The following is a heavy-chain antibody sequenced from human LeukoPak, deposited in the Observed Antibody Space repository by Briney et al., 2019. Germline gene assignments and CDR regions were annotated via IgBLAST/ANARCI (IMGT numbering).Heavy chain of an antibody. D-gene: IGHD2-2*01. CDR3: AGGRTDIVVVPATLRNYYFDY. V-gene: IGHV3-7*03. Sequence: GGSLRLSCAASGFTFSTYRMSWVRQAPGKGLEWVANIKQDGSEKHYVDSVKGRFTISRDNAKNSLYLQMSSLRSEDTAVYYCAGGRTDIVVVPATLRNYYFDYWGQGTLVTVSS. CDR1: GFTFSTYR. CDR2: IKQDGSEK. J-gene: IGHJ4*02.